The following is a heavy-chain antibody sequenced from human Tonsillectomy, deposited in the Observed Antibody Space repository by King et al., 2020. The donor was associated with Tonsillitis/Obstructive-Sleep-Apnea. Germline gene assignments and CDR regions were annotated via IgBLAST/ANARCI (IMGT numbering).Heavy chain of an antibody. CDR1: GYTFTSND. V-gene: IGHV1-8*01. D-gene: IGHD3-16*01. CDR2: MNPNSGNT. Sequence: VQLVQSGAEVKKPGASVKVSCKASGYTFTSNDINWVRQATGQGLEWMGWMNPNSGNTGYAQKFQGRVTMTRNTTISTAYMELSSLTSEDTAVYYCARIFGLSRAFAAFHIWGQGTMVTVSS. CDR3: ARIFGLSRAFAAFHI. J-gene: IGHJ3*02.